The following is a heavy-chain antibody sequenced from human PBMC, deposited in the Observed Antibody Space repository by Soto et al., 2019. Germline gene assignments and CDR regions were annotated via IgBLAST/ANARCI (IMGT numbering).Heavy chain of an antibody. V-gene: IGHV4-59*01. D-gene: IGHD6-13*01. CDR3: ARGGSAGRSFDY. Sequence: SETLSLTCTVSGGSISSYYWSWIRQPPGKGLEWIGYIYYSGSTNYNPSLKSRVTISVDTSKNQFSLKLSSVTAADTAVYYCARGGSAGRSFDYWGQGTLVTVSS. J-gene: IGHJ4*02. CDR2: IYYSGST. CDR1: GGSISSYY.